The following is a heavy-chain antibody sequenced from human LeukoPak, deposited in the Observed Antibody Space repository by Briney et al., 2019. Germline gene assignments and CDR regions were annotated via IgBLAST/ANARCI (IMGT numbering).Heavy chain of an antibody. V-gene: IGHV3-74*01. CDR1: GFTLSSYW. CDR2: IDRDGGSI. CDR3: ARETILVIGLSD. Sequence: GGSLRLSCAASGFTLSSYWMDWVRQAPGKGLEWVSRIDRDGGSINYADSVKGRFTISRDNAKNTLYLQMNSLRAEDTAVYYCARETILVIGLSDWGQGALVTVSS. J-gene: IGHJ4*02. D-gene: IGHD2/OR15-2a*01.